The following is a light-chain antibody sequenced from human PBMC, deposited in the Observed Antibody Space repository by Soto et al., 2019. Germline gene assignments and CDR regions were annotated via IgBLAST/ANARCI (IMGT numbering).Light chain of an antibody. CDR3: QEYGNSRT. V-gene: IGKV3-20*01. CDR1: QTISSSY. J-gene: IGKJ1*01. Sequence: EVVLTQSPGTLSLSPGERATLSCRASQTISSSYLAWYQQKPGQAPRLLISGASSRAADIPDRFSGSGSGTDFTLTISRLEPEDFAVYYCQEYGNSRTFGQGTKVEIK. CDR2: GAS.